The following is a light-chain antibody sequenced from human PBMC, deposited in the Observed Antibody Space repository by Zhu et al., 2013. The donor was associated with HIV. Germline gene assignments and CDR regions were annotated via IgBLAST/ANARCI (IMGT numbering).Light chain of an antibody. CDR2: AAS. V-gene: IGKV1-9*01. CDR1: QDINSY. Sequence: IQLTQSPSSLSASVGDRVTITCRTSQDINSYLAWYQQKPGKAPKLLIYAASSLQSGVPSRFSGSGGGTDFTLTINSLQPEDFATYYCQQLNSSPFTFGPGTQVDIK. J-gene: IGKJ3*01. CDR3: QQLNSSPFT.